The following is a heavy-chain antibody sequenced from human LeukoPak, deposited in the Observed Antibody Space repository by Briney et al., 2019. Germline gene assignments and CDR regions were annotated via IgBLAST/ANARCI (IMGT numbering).Heavy chain of an antibody. Sequence: SVKVSCKASGGTFSSYAISWVRQAPGQGLEWMGRIIPILGIANYAQKFQGRVTITADKSTSTAYMELSSLRSEDTAVYSCARQGSKVYYYGSEIFDYWGQGTLVTVSS. CDR3: ARQGSKVYYYGSEIFDY. CDR1: GGTFSSYA. D-gene: IGHD3-10*01. V-gene: IGHV1-69*04. CDR2: IIPILGIA. J-gene: IGHJ4*02.